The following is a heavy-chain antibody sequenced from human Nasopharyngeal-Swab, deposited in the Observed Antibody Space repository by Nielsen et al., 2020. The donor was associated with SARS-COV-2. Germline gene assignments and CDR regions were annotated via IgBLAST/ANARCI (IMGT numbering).Heavy chain of an antibody. V-gene: IGHV3-53*01. D-gene: IGHD5-24*01. CDR2: MYAGGDI. Sequence: GGSLRLSCAASGFAVSGNYMSWFRQAPGKGLEWVSVMYAGGDIYYEDSVKGRFTISRDSSKNTLYLQMNSLRVEDTALYYCARDRRDVDYQWGQGTLVTVSS. J-gene: IGHJ4*02. CDR1: GFAVSGNY. CDR3: ARDRRDVDYQ.